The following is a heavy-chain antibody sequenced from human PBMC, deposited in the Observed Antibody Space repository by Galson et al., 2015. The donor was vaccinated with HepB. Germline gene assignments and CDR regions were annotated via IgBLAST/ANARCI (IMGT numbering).Heavy chain of an antibody. CDR2: IIPIFGTA. D-gene: IGHD6-19*01. V-gene: IGHV1-69*13. Sequence: SVKVSCKASGGTFSSYAISWVRQAPGQGLEWMGGIIPIFGTANYAQKFQGRVTITADESTSTAYMELSSLRSEDTAVYYCASDPTLVGSGWYSRSGRWFGMDVWGQGTTVTVSS. CDR3: ASDPTLVGSGWYSRSGRWFGMDV. CDR1: GGTFSSYA. J-gene: IGHJ6*02.